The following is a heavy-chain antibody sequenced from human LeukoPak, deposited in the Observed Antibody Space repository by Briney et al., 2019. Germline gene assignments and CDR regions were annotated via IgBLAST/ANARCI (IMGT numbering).Heavy chain of an antibody. CDR3: AKFLQQWLVNDAFDI. Sequence: GGSLRLSCAASGFTFSSYAMHWVRQAPGKGLEWVALISYDGSNKYYADSVKGRFTISRDNSKNTLYLQMNTLRAEDTAVYYCAKFLQQWLVNDAFDIWGQGTMVTVSS. CDR2: ISYDGSNK. V-gene: IGHV3-30-3*02. J-gene: IGHJ3*02. D-gene: IGHD6-19*01. CDR1: GFTFSSYA.